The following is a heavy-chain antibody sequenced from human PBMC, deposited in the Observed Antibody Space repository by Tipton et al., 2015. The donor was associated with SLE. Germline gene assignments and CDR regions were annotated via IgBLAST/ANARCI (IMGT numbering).Heavy chain of an antibody. D-gene: IGHD2-8*01. V-gene: IGHV1-2*04. J-gene: IGHJ2*01. CDR1: GYTFTGYY. Sequence: QLVQSGAEVKKPGASVKVSCKASGYTFTGYYMHWVRQAPGQGLEWMGWINPNSGGTNYAQKFQGWVTMTRDTSISTAYMELSRLRSDDTAVYYCARSAKDIVLSGSYRNWYFDLWGRGTLVTVSS. CDR2: INPNSGGT. CDR3: ARSAKDIVLSGSYRNWYFDL.